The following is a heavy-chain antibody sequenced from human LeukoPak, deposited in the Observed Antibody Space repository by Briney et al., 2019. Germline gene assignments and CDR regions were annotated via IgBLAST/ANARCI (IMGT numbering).Heavy chain of an antibody. CDR1: GYTSTGYY. D-gene: IGHD3-10*01. CDR2: INPNSGGT. J-gene: IGHJ4*02. V-gene: IGHV1-2*02. CDR3: ARGGRAYYYGSGSYYPIDY. Sequence: DSVKVSCKASGYTSTGYYMHWVRQAPGQGLEWMGWINPNSGGTNYAQKFQGRVTMTRETSMSTAYLELSRLRSDDTAVYYCARGGRAYYYGSGSYYPIDYWGQGTLVTVSS.